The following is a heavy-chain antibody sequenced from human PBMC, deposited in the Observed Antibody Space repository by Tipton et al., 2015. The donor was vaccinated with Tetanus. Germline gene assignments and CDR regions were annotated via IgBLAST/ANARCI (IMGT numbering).Heavy chain of an antibody. CDR3: ARDSIYYHEGGNYYHNGYFDL. J-gene: IGHJ2*01. V-gene: IGHV3-11*01. CDR2: ISSSSSTI. CDR1: GFTFSDFH. D-gene: IGHD3-22*01. Sequence: GSLRLSCAASGFTFSDFHMSWIRQAPGKGLEWLSYISSSSSTIYYTDSVKGRFTISRDNAKNSLYLQMNSLRAEDTAVYYCARDSIYYHEGGNYYHNGYFDLWGRGALVTVSS.